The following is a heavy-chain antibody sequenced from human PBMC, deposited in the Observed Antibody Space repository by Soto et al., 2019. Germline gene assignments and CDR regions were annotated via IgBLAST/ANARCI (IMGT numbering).Heavy chain of an antibody. Sequence: GXSVKGSCTAAGYPFTSYARHWGRQAPGQRLEWMGWINAGNGNTKYSQKFQGRVTITRDTSASTAYMELSSLRSEETAVYYCAGVPGHPYFDYWGQGNLVTV. CDR3: AGVPGHPYFDY. CDR1: GYPFTSYA. D-gene: IGHD2-8*02. V-gene: IGHV1-3*01. CDR2: INAGNGNT. J-gene: IGHJ4*02.